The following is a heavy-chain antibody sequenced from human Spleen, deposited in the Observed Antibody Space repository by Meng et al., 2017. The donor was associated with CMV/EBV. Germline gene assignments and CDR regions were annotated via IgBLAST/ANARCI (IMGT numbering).Heavy chain of an antibody. Sequence: QVQLVQSVAEVKKPGSSVKVSCKASGGTFSSYAISWVRQAPGQGLEWMGGIIPIFGTANYAQKFQGRVTITADESTSTAYMELSSLRSEDTAVYYCARGTGYSYDEGLKYYFDYWGQGTLVTVSS. CDR1: GGTFSSYA. D-gene: IGHD5-18*01. CDR3: ARGTGYSYDEGLKYYFDY. J-gene: IGHJ4*02. V-gene: IGHV1-69*12. CDR2: IIPIFGTA.